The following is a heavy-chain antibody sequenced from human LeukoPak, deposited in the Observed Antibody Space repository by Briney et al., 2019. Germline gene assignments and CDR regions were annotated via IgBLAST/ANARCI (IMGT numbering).Heavy chain of an antibody. CDR3: ARGDTLYGGSAHAGY. J-gene: IGHJ4*02. Sequence: GSSVKVSCKASGGTFSSYAISWVRQAPGQGLEWIGGIIPIFGTPNYAQNFQGRVTITADTSTNTAYMELSSLRSGDTAVYYCARGDTLYGGSAHAGYWGQGTLVTVSS. V-gene: IGHV1-69*06. CDR1: GGTFSSYA. CDR2: IIPIFGTP. D-gene: IGHD6-19*01.